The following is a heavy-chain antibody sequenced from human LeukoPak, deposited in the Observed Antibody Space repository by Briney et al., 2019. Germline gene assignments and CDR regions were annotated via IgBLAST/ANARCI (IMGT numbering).Heavy chain of an antibody. Sequence: GGSLRLSCAASGFTFSDYNMRWIRQAPGKGLEWVSSISRSGSTKYYADSVKGRFTISRDNAKNSLFLQMNSLRAEDTAVYYCARVQREYYYDSSGIMGNWGQGTLVTVSS. CDR1: GFTFSDYN. CDR2: ISRSGSTK. J-gene: IGHJ4*02. CDR3: ARVQREYYYDSSGIMGN. V-gene: IGHV3-11*04. D-gene: IGHD3-22*01.